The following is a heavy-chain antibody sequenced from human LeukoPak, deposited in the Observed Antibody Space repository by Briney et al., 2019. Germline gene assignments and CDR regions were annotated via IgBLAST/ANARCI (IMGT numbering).Heavy chain of an antibody. Sequence: ASVKVSCKASGYTFTSYYLYWVRQAPGQGLEWMGVINPSGGSTTSAQKFQGRVTMTRDTSTSTVYMDLTRLASDDTAVYYCARGELLVDYWGQGTLVTVSS. D-gene: IGHD3-10*01. CDR3: ARGELLVDY. J-gene: IGHJ4*02. CDR2: INPSGGST. V-gene: IGHV1-46*01. CDR1: GYTFTSYY.